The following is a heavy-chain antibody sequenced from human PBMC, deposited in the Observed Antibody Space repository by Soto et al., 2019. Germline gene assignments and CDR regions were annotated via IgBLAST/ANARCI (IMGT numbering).Heavy chain of an antibody. CDR2: INHSGST. Sequence: QVQLQQWGAGLLKPSETLSLTCAVYGGSFSGYYWSWIRQPPGKGLEWIGEINHSGSTNYNPSLKSRVTLAVDTSKNQFSLKLSSVTAADTAVYYCARDLRYCSGGSCYGRYYYYGMDVWGQGTTVTVSS. D-gene: IGHD2-15*01. J-gene: IGHJ6*02. CDR3: ARDLRYCSGGSCYGRYYYYGMDV. CDR1: GGSFSGYY. V-gene: IGHV4-34*01.